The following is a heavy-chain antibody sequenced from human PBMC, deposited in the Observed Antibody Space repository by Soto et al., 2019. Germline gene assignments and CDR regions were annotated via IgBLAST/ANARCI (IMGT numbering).Heavy chain of an antibody. CDR3: ASVPMVRGVNDAFDI. D-gene: IGHD3-10*01. CDR2: IYYSGST. CDR1: GGSISSYY. V-gene: IGHV4-59*08. J-gene: IGHJ3*02. Sequence: QVQLQESGPGLVKPSETLSLTCTVSGGSISSYYWSWIRQPPGKGLEWIGYIYYSGSTNYNPSLKIRVTISVDTSKNQFSLKLSSVTAADTAVYYCASVPMVRGVNDAFDIWGQGTMVTVSS.